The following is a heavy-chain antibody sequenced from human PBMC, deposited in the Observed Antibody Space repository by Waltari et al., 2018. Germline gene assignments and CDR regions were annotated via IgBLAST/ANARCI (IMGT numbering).Heavy chain of an antibody. CDR1: GFTFRSYD. D-gene: IGHD3-10*01. CDR2: ISKSGGGT. CDR3: AKRDDRGSGEHGY. Sequence: EVQLVESGGGLVQPGGSLRLSCVASGFTFRSYDMSWVRQAPGKGLEWVSHISKSGGGTYYRVSWKGRFTVSRDDSKNTWYLQMNSLRDEDTAIYYCAKRDDRGSGEHGYWGQGTLVTVSS. V-gene: IGHV3-23*04. J-gene: IGHJ4*02.